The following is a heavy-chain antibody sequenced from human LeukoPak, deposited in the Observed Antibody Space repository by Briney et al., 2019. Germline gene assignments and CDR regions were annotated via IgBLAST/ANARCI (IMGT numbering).Heavy chain of an antibody. V-gene: IGHV4-39*01. CDR2: IYYSGST. J-gene: IGHJ4*02. Sequence: SETLSLTCTVSGGSITSSSYYCGWIRQPPGKGLEWIGSIYYSGSTYYNPSLKSRVTISVDTSKNQFSLKLSSVTAADTAVYYCARQGYSYDSDYWGQGTLVTVSS. CDR3: ARQGYSYDSDY. CDR1: GGSITSSSYY. D-gene: IGHD5-18*01.